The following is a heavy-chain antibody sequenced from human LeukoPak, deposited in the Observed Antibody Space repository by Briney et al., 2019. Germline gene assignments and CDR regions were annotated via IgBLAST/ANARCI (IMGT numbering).Heavy chain of an antibody. CDR1: GFTFSTYW. CDR3: ARSRYCSSTSCRFYYYYGMDV. Sequence: GGSLRLSCAASGFTFSTYWMSWVRQAPGKGLEWVANIKQDGSEKKYVDSVKGRFTISRDNAKNSLYVQMNSLRAEDTAVYYCARSRYCSSTSCRFYYYYGMDVWGQGTTVTVSS. D-gene: IGHD2-2*01. V-gene: IGHV3-7*05. J-gene: IGHJ6*02. CDR2: IKQDGSEK.